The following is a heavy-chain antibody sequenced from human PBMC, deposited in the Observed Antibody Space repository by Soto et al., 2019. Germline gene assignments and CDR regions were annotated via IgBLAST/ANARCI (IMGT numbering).Heavy chain of an antibody. D-gene: IGHD3-10*01. CDR2: IYYSGST. CDR3: ARLSGSYYRANYFDY. CDR1: GGSVSSGNYY. V-gene: IGHV4-61*01. Sequence: QVQLQESGPGLVKPSETLSLTCTVSGGSVSSGNYYWSWFRQPPGKGLEWIGYIYYSGSTNYNPSLKSRVTISGDTFKNQFSLKLSSVTAADTAVYYCARLSGSYYRANYFDYWGQGTLVTVSS. J-gene: IGHJ4*02.